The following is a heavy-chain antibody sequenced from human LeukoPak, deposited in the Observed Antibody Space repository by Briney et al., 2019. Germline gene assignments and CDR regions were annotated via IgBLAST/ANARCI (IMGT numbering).Heavy chain of an antibody. V-gene: IGHV3-7*04. Sequence: PGGSLRLSCAASGLTFSSYCMTWVRQAPGKGLEWVATIKYDGSETYYVDSVRGRFSISRDNAKNSLYLQMNSLRAEDTAVYYCARAFSSPIWFAPWGQGNLVTVSS. CDR2: IKYDGSET. D-gene: IGHD6-13*01. CDR3: ARAFSSPIWFAP. CDR1: GLTFSSYC. J-gene: IGHJ5*02.